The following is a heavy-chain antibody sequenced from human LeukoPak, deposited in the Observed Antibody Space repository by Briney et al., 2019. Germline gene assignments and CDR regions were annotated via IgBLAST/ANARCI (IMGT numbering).Heavy chain of an antibody. D-gene: IGHD2-2*02. J-gene: IGHJ4*02. CDR1: GYTFTSYD. V-gene: IGHV1-8*01. Sequence: ASVKVSCKSSGYTFTSYDINWMRQATGQGLEWMGWMNPNSGNTGYAQKFQGRVTMTRNTSISTAYMDLSSLRSEDTAVYYCASVLYSAWRTLGYWGQGTLVTVSS. CDR3: ASVLYSAWRTLGY. CDR2: MNPNSGNT.